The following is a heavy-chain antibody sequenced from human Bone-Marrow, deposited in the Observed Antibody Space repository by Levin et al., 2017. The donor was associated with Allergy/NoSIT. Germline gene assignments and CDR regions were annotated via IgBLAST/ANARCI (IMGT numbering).Heavy chain of an antibody. CDR1: GFTFTSHA. D-gene: IGHD2/OR15-2a*01. Sequence: SCVASGFTFTSHAMTWVRQAPGKGLEWLSFVAASGATTSYADSVKGRFTISRDNSKNTLYLQLNSLRAEDTAVYYCAQDFRFSLNHWGQGILVTVSS. V-gene: IGHV3-23*01. J-gene: IGHJ5*02. CDR2: VAASGATT. CDR3: AQDFRFSLNH.